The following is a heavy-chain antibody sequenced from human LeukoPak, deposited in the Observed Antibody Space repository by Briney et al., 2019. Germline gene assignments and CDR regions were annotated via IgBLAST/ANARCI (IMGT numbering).Heavy chain of an antibody. Sequence: SETLSLTCTVSGGSISRYYWGWIRQPPGKGLEWIGSIYYSGSTYYNPSLKSRVTISVDTSKNQFSLKLSSVTAADTAVYYCARVIRGRGYSGYLDYWGQGTLVTVSS. CDR1: GGSISRYY. CDR2: IYYSGST. D-gene: IGHD5-12*01. V-gene: IGHV4-39*07. CDR3: ARVIRGRGYSGYLDY. J-gene: IGHJ4*02.